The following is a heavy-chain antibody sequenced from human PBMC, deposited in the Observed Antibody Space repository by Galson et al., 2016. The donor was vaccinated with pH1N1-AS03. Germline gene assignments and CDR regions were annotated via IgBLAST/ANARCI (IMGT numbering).Heavy chain of an antibody. J-gene: IGHJ3*02. Sequence: QSGAEVKKPGESLKISCKGSGYYFSSYWVGWVRQKPGKGLEYMGIIYPGDSDTRYSPSFQAHVTISADKSINTAYLQWSSLPASDTAMYDCARRSYSSSWMGACEIWGLGTMVTVSS. V-gene: IGHV5-51*03. CDR2: IYPGDSDT. D-gene: IGHD6-13*01. CDR1: GYYFSSYW. CDR3: ARRSYSSSWMGACEI.